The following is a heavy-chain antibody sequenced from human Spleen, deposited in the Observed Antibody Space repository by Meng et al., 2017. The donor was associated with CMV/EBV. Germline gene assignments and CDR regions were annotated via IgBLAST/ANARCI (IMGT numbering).Heavy chain of an antibody. Sequence: GGSLRLSCTVSGFTFSSYWMSWVRQAPGKGLEWVANIKQDGSEKYYVDSVKGRFTISRDNAKQSLYLQMSSLRADDTAVYYCARGDIDRYSYGFTYYYGMDVWGQGTTVTVSS. CDR3: ARGDIDRYSYGFTYYYGMDV. CDR2: IKQDGSEK. CDR1: GFTFSSYW. J-gene: IGHJ6*02. D-gene: IGHD5-18*01. V-gene: IGHV3-7*01.